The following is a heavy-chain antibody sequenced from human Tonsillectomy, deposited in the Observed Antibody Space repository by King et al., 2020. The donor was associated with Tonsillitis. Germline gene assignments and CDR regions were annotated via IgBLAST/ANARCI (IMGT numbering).Heavy chain of an antibody. CDR2: LQTSGNT. J-gene: IGHJ4*02. CDR1: GGSITSFD. D-gene: IGHD6-13*01. Sequence: VQLQESGPGLVRPSETLSLNCTVSGGSITSFDWSWLRQPAGKGLEWIGRLQTSGNTNYNPSFKSRVSMSVDTSKNQFSLKLNSVTAADTAVYYCAREEVKGSWLFDLWGQGTLVTVAS. CDR3: AREEVKGSWLFDL. V-gene: IGHV4-4*07.